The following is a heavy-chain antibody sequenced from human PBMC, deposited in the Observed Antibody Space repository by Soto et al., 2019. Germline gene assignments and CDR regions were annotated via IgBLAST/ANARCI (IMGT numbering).Heavy chain of an antibody. CDR2: ISGSGGST. V-gene: IGHV3-23*01. J-gene: IGHJ1*01. CDR3: AKASQYYYDSSGSKKSGYFQH. CDR1: GFTFSSYA. D-gene: IGHD3-22*01. Sequence: GESLKISCAASGFTFSSYAMSWVRQAPGKGLEWVSAISGSGGSTYYADSVKGRFTISRDNSKNTLYLQMNSLRAEDTAVYYCAKASQYYYDSSGSKKSGYFQHWGQGTLVTVSS.